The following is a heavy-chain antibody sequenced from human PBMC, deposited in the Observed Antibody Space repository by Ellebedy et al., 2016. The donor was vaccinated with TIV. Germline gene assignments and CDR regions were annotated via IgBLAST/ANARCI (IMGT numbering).Heavy chain of an antibody. Sequence: AASVKVSCKASGYTFTSYGISWVRQAPGQGLEWMGWISAYNGNTNYAQKLQGRVTMTTDTSTSTAYMELRSLRSDDTAVYYCARSHYPPDPYIIDYWGQGTLVTVSS. CDR3: ARSHYPPDPYIIDY. CDR2: ISAYNGNT. D-gene: IGHD1-14*01. CDR1: GYTFTSYG. J-gene: IGHJ4*02. V-gene: IGHV1-18*01.